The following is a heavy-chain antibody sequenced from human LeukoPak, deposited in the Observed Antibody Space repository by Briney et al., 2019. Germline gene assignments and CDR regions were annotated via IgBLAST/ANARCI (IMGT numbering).Heavy chain of an antibody. CDR2: IYHSGSA. V-gene: IGHV4-31*03. J-gene: IGHJ4*02. D-gene: IGHD2-15*01. CDR3: ARVLESGGSCFFDY. CDR1: GGSISSGGNY. Sequence: SETLSLTCTVSGGSISSGGNYWSWIRQHPGKGLEWIGYIYHSGSAYYDPSLKSRVTIPIDTSKSQFSLRLSSVTAADTAVYYCARVLESGGSCFFDYWGQGILVTVSS.